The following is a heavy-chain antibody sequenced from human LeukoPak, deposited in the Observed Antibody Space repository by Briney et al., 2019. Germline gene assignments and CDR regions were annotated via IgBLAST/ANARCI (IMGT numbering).Heavy chain of an antibody. Sequence: PGGSLRLSCAASGFTFSDYYMSWIRQAPGKGLEWVSYISRNSYTNYADSVKGRFTISRDNAKNSLYLQMASLRAEDTAVYYCARMGIAAVGAYYFDYWGQGILVAVSS. CDR3: ARMGIAAVGAYYFDY. CDR1: GFTFSDYY. V-gene: IGHV3-11*06. D-gene: IGHD6-13*01. CDR2: ISRNSYT. J-gene: IGHJ4*02.